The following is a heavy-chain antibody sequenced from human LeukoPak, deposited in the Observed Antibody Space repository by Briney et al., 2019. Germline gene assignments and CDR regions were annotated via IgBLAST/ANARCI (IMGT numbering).Heavy chain of an antibody. CDR1: GGSISSYY. Sequence: SETLSLTCTVSGGSISSYYWSWIRQPPGKGLEWIGYIYYSGSTNYNHSLKNRVTTSVDTSKNQFSLKLSAVTAADTAVYYCARGIASAANWFDPWGQGTLVTVSS. D-gene: IGHD6-13*01. CDR2: IYYSGST. V-gene: IGHV4-59*08. CDR3: ARGIASAANWFDP. J-gene: IGHJ5*02.